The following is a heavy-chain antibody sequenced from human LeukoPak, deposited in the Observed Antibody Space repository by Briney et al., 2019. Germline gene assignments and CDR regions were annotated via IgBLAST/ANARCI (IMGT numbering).Heavy chain of an antibody. CDR3: ASPKVVGATSLDY. J-gene: IGHJ4*02. CDR2: TSHDGNKE. D-gene: IGHD1-26*01. V-gene: IGHV3-30*14. CDR1: GFTFSNYA. Sequence: GGSLRLSCAVSGFTFSNYAMHWVRQAPGKGLEWVAVTSHDGNKEYYADSVKGRFTISRDNSKNTLYLQMNSLRAEDTAVYYCASPKVVGATSLDYWGQGTLVTVSS.